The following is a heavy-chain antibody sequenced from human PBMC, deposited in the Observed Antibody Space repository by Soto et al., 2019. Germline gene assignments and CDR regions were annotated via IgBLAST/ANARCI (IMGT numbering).Heavy chain of an antibody. D-gene: IGHD2-15*01. CDR1: GGTFSSYT. CDR3: ARDRRGYCSGGSCYLDCHYYGMDL. Sequence: QVQLVQSGAEVKKPGSSVKVSCQASGGTFSSYTISWVRQAPGQGLEWMGRIIPILGIANYAQKFQGRVTITADKSRSTAYMELSRLRAEDMAVYECARDRRGYCSGGSCYLDCHYYGMDLWGQGTTVPVSS. CDR2: IIPILGIA. J-gene: IGHJ6*02. V-gene: IGHV1-69*08.